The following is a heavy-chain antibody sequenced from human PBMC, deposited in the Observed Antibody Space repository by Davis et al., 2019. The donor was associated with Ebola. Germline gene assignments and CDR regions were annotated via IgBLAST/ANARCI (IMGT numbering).Heavy chain of an antibody. Sequence: MPSETLSLTCAVSGGSISSSNWWSWVRQPPGKGLEWIGEIYHSGSTNYNPSLKSRVTISVDKSKNQFSLKLSSVTAADTAVYYCARLSPYCTNGICYDGIDIWGQGTKVTVSS. CDR2: IYHSGST. CDR3: ARLSPYCTNGICYDGIDI. CDR1: GGSISSSNW. D-gene: IGHD2-8*01. J-gene: IGHJ3*02. V-gene: IGHV4-4*02.